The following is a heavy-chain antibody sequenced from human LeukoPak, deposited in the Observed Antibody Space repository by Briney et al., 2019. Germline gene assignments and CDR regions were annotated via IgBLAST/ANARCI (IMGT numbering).Heavy chain of an antibody. V-gene: IGHV3-20*04. D-gene: IGHD6-6*01. Sequence: GGSLRLSCTASELTFSSYEMNWVRQAPGKGLEWVSGINWNGASTGYADSVEGRFTISRDNAKNSLYLQMNSLRVEDTALYYCAREQSFYSSSTSGLGHWGQGILVTVSS. CDR2: INWNGAST. CDR1: ELTFSSYE. J-gene: IGHJ4*02. CDR3: AREQSFYSSSTSGLGH.